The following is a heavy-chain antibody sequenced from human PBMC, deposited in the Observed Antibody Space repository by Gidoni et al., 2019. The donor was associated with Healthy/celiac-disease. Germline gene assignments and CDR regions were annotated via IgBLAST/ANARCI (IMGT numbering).Heavy chain of an antibody. D-gene: IGHD6-6*01. Sequence: QVQLQQWGAGLLKPSETLSLTCAVYGGSFSGYYWSWIRQPPGKGLAWIGEINHSGSTNYNPSLKSRVTISVDTSKNQFSLKLSSVTAADTAVYYCARGKGPSIAARPHDYWGQGTLVTVSS. CDR1: GGSFSGYY. CDR2: INHSGST. V-gene: IGHV4-34*01. J-gene: IGHJ4*02. CDR3: ARGKGPSIAARPHDY.